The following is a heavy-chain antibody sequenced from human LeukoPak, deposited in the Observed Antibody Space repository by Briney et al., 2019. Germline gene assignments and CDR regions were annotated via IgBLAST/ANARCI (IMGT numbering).Heavy chain of an antibody. D-gene: IGHD6-6*01. V-gene: IGHV1-69*13. CDR3: ARLDEYSSSSRYYGMDV. CDR1: GGTFSSYG. Sequence: ASVKVSCKASGGTFSSYGISWVRQAPGQGLEWMGGIIPIFGTANYAQKFQGRVTITADESTSTAYMELSSLRSEDTAEYYCARLDEYSSSSRYYGMDVWGQGTTVTVSS. CDR2: IIPIFGTA. J-gene: IGHJ6*02.